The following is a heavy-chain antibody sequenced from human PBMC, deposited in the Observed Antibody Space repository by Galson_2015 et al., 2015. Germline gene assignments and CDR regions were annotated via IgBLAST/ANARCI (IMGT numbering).Heavy chain of an antibody. CDR1: GFSFSNYA. D-gene: IGHD4-17*01. V-gene: IGHV3-23*01. J-gene: IGHJ3*01. Sequence: LRLSCAASGFSFSNYALTWVRQAPGKGLEWISSIGSSGAYTLYADSVKGRFTISRDNPKNTLFLQMNSLRAEDTALYYCARDPNGDYIGAFDFWGQGTMVTVSS. CDR3: ARDPNGDYIGAFDF. CDR2: IGSSGAYT.